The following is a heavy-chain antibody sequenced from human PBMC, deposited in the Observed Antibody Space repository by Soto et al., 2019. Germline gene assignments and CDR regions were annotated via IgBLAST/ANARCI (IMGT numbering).Heavy chain of an antibody. CDR2: INSDGSST. CDR3: ARSTGDIAGAYNWVDP. Sequence: GGSLRLSCAASGFTFSTYWMHWVRQAPGKGLVWVSRINSDGSSTSYADSVKGRFTISRDNAKNTLYLQMNTLRAEDTAVYFCARSTGDIAGAYNWVDPWGQGTLVTVSS. D-gene: IGHD2-15*01. V-gene: IGHV3-74*01. J-gene: IGHJ5*02. CDR1: GFTFSTYW.